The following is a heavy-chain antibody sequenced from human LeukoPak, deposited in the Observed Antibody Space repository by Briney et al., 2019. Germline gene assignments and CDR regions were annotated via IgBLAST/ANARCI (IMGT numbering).Heavy chain of an antibody. CDR1: GFTFSSYA. J-gene: IGHJ4*02. D-gene: IGHD2-8*02. V-gene: IGHV3-23*01. CDR2: IFPSGGEI. CDR3: ATYRQVLLPFES. Sequence: GRSLRLSCAASGFTFSSYAMSWVRQPPGKGLEWVSSIFPSGGEIRYADSVRGRFTISRDNSKSTLSLQMNSLRAEDTAIYYCATYRQVLLPFESWGQGTLVTVSS.